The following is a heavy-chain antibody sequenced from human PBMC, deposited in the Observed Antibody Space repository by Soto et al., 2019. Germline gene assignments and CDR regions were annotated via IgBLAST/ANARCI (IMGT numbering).Heavy chain of an antibody. V-gene: IGHV1-69*04. CDR3: ARDFGYYYYMDV. Sequence: SVKVSCKASGGTFSSYTISWVRQAPGQGLEWMGRIIPILGIANYAQKFQGRVTITADKSTSTAYMELSSLRSEDTAVYYCARDFGYYYYMDVWGKGTTVTVSS. CDR2: IIPILGIA. J-gene: IGHJ6*03. CDR1: GGTFSSYT. D-gene: IGHD3-10*01.